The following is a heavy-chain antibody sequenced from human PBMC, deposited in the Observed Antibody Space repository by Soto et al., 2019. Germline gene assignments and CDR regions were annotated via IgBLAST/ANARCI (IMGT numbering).Heavy chain of an antibody. CDR2: IKQDGSEK. J-gene: IGHJ4*02. CDR3: ARVRVVYAISFDY. V-gene: IGHV3-7*01. D-gene: IGHD2-8*02. CDR1: GFTFSSYW. Sequence: EVQLVESGGGLVQPGGSLRLSCAASGFTFSSYWMSWVRQAPGKGLEWVANIKQDGSEKYYVDSVKGRFTISRDNAKNSLYLKMNSLRAEDTAVYYCARVRVVYAISFDYWGQGTLVTVSS.